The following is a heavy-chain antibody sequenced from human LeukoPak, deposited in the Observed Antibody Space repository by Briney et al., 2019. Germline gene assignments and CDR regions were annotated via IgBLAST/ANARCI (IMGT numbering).Heavy chain of an antibody. Sequence: GRSLRLSCAASGFTFSSYGTHWVRQAPGKGLEWVAVTWYDGSNKYYADSVKGRFTISRDNSKNTLYLQMNSLRAEDTAVYYCARGSAAAVAGTGEDFDYWGQGTLVTVSS. CDR1: GFTFSSYG. D-gene: IGHD6-19*01. J-gene: IGHJ4*02. CDR3: ARGSAAAVAGTGEDFDY. CDR2: TWYDGSNK. V-gene: IGHV3-33*01.